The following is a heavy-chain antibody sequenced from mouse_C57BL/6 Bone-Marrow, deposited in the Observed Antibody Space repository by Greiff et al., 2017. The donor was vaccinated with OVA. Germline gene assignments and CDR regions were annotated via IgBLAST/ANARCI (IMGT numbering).Heavy chain of an antibody. CDR2: IDPSDSYT. V-gene: IGHV1-50*01. Sequence: QVQLQQPGAELVKPGASVKLSCKASGYTFTSYWMQWVKQRPGQGLEWIGEIDPSDSYTNYNQKFKGKATLTVDTSSSTVYMQLSGLTSEDSAVYYCARDGKGAMDYWGQGTSVTVSS. CDR1: GYTFTSYW. CDR3: ARDGKGAMDY. J-gene: IGHJ4*01. D-gene: IGHD2-1*01.